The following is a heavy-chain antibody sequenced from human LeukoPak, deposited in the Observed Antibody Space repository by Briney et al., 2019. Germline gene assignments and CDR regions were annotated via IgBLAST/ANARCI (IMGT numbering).Heavy chain of an antibody. J-gene: IGHJ4*02. V-gene: IGHV3-64*01. CDR3: TRGGEAAGDY. CDR1: VLPFSGYG. D-gene: IGHD6-13*01. Sequence: GGSLTLSCTASVLPFSGYGRHWVRKAPGKGLEYVSGIRSNGGSTYYANSVTVSFTISKDNSKNTLYLQMARLRNDDMAVYYCTRGGEAAGDYWGQGALVTVSS. CDR2: IRSNGGST.